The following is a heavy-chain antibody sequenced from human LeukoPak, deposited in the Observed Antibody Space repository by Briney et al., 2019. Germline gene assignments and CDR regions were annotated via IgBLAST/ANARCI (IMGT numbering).Heavy chain of an antibody. D-gene: IGHD5-12*01. Sequence: ASVKVSCKASGYTFTGYYMHCVRQAPGQGLEWMGWINPNSGGTKYAQNFQGRVTMTRDTAISTAYMELSSLRSDDTAVYYCAREYSGSDHSPVDPWGQGTLLTVSS. CDR3: AREYSGSDHSPVDP. CDR1: GYTFTGYY. V-gene: IGHV1-2*02. CDR2: INPNSGGT. J-gene: IGHJ5*02.